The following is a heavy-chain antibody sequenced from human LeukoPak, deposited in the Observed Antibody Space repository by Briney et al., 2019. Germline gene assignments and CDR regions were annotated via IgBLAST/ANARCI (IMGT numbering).Heavy chain of an antibody. J-gene: IGHJ5*02. CDR3: ARDASLAYCGSDCASA. Sequence: GGSLRLSCAASGFTFSSYEMNWVRQAPGKGLEWVSYISSSGSTIYYADSVKGRFTISRDNAKNSLYLQMNSLRAEDTAVYYCARDASLAYCGSDCASAWGQGTLVTVSS. CDR1: GFTFSSYE. D-gene: IGHD2-21*02. CDR2: ISSSGSTI. V-gene: IGHV3-48*03.